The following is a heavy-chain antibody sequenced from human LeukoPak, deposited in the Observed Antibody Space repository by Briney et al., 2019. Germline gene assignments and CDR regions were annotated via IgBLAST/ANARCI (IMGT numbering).Heavy chain of an antibody. CDR2: INPNSGGT. D-gene: IGHD6-6*01. CDR1: GYTFTGYY. J-gene: IGHJ1*01. CDR3: ARGGLSSSSAYFQH. Sequence: GASVKVSCKASGYTFTGYYVHWVRQAPGQGLEWMGRINPNSGGTNYAQKFQGRVTMTRDTSISTAYMELSRLRSDDTAVYYCARGGLSSSSAYFQHWGQGTLVTVSS. V-gene: IGHV1-2*06.